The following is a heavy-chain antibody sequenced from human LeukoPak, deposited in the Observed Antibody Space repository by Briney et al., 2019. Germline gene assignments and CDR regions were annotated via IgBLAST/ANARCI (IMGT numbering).Heavy chain of an antibody. Sequence: TSETLSLTCTVHGGSLSGYYWNWIRQPPGKGLEWIGEINHSGYTNYHPSLKSRVTISVDTSKNQFSLKLSSVTAADTAVYYCARDGYSSSWYPSNGMDVWGQGTTVTVSS. CDR1: GGSLSGYY. CDR2: INHSGYT. D-gene: IGHD6-13*01. CDR3: ARDGYSSSWYPSNGMDV. J-gene: IGHJ6*02. V-gene: IGHV4-34*01.